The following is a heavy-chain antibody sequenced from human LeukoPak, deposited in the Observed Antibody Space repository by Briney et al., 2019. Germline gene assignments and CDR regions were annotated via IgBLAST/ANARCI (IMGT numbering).Heavy chain of an antibody. D-gene: IGHD3-22*01. CDR3: ARDSSGYYFDY. J-gene: IGHJ4*02. Sequence: PETLSPTSTVSGASISRSSYDWGWLRHPRGKGLEWIGSIYYSGSTYYNPSLKSRVTISVDTSKTQFSPKLSSVTAADTAVYYCARDSSGYYFDYWGQGTLVTVSS. CDR1: GASISRSSYD. CDR2: IYYSGST. V-gene: IGHV4-39*07.